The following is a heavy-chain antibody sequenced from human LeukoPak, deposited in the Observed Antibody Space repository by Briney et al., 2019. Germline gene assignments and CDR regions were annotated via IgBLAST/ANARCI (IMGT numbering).Heavy chain of an antibody. CDR1: GFTFSSYW. D-gene: IGHD3-3*01. CDR3: ARQGFWSGYYFGY. Sequence: GGSLRLSCAASGFTFSSYWMTWVRQAPGKGLEWVANINQDGTEKYYVDSVKGRFTISRDNAKNSLYLQMSSLRAEDTAVYYCARQGFWSGYYFGYWGQGTLVTVSS. V-gene: IGHV3-7*01. CDR2: INQDGTEK. J-gene: IGHJ4*02.